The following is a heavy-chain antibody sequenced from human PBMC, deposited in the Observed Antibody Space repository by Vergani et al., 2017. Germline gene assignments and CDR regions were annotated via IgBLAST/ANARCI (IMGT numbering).Heavy chain of an antibody. D-gene: IGHD3-9*01. CDR3: ARTASFILRYFHWAL. CDR1: GGSITSRSYY. J-gene: IGHJ4*02. CDR2: IYHSGGA. Sequence: QLHLQESGPGLVKPSETLSLTCTVSGGSITSRSYYWGWIRQPPGKGLEWIGNIYHSGGAYYNPSLKGRVTISVDTSKNQFSLEVTSVTAADTAIYFCARTASFILRYFHWALWGQGALVTVSS. V-gene: IGHV4-39*01.